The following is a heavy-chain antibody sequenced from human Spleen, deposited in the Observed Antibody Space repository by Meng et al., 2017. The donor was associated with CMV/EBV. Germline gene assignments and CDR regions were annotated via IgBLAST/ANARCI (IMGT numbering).Heavy chain of an antibody. CDR3: AHRRYYDSSGYLYFDY. CDR2: IYWDDDK. D-gene: IGHD3-22*01. V-gene: IGHV2-5*02. CDR1: FSLSTSGVG. Sequence: FSLSTSGVGVGWVRQPPGKALEWLALIYWDDDKRYSPSLKSRLTITKDTSKNQVVLTMTNMDPVDTATYYCAHRRYYDSSGYLYFDYWGQGTLVTVSS. J-gene: IGHJ4*02.